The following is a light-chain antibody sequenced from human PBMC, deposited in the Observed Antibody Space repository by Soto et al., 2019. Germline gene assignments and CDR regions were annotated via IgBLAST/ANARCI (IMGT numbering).Light chain of an antibody. V-gene: IGKV1-5*01. CDR1: QSISSW. CDR2: DAS. J-gene: IGKJ1*01. Sequence: DIQMTQSPSTLSASVGDRVTITCRASQSISSWLAWYQQKPGKAPKLLIYDASSLESGVPSRFSGSGSGTEFTLTISSLQPDDFGTYYCHQYDSSSTFGQGTKVDI. CDR3: HQYDSSST.